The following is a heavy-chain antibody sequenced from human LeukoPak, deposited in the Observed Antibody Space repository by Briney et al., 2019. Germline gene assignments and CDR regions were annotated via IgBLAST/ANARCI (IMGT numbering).Heavy chain of an antibody. CDR1: GGSISSYY. CDR3: ARVFDISTGYAGHWFDP. Sequence: SETLSLTCTVSGGSISSYYWSWIRQPAGKGLEWIGRIYTSGSTNYNPSLKSRVTMSVDTSKNQFSLKLSSVTAADTAVYYCARVFDISTGYAGHWFDPWGQGTLVTVSS. J-gene: IGHJ5*02. D-gene: IGHD3-9*01. V-gene: IGHV4-4*07. CDR2: IYTSGST.